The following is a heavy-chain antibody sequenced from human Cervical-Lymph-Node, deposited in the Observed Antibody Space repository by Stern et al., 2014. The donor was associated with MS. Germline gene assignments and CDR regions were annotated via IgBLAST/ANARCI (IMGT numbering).Heavy chain of an antibody. CDR3: ARRGDGYMGIDY. CDR1: GYRFTNNW. Sequence: EVQLVESGAEVKKPGESLRISCEVSGYRFTNNWIGWVRQMPGKGLEWMGIIYPGDSETRYGPSFQGQVTILVDKSNTTAYLQWSSLKASDTAIYYCARRGDGYMGIDYWGQGTLVTVSS. CDR2: IYPGDSET. J-gene: IGHJ4*02. V-gene: IGHV5-51*03. D-gene: IGHD5-24*01.